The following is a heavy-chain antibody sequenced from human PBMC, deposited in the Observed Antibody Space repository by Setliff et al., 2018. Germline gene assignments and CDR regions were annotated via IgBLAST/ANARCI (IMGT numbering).Heavy chain of an antibody. Sequence: SETLSLTCTVSGYSISSGYIWGWIRQPPGKGLEWVGNIGHTGSINYNPSLKSRLTISRDTSKNQFSLNLTSVTAADTAVYYCARFLYCTSTSCPVTFDHWGRGTLVTVSS. CDR1: GYSISSGYI. CDR2: IGHTGSI. D-gene: IGHD2-2*01. CDR3: ARFLYCTSTSCPVTFDH. V-gene: IGHV4-38-2*02. J-gene: IGHJ4*02.